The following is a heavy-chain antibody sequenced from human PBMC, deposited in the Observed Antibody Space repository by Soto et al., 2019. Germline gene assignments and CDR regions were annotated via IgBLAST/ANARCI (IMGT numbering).Heavy chain of an antibody. J-gene: IGHJ4*02. Sequence: GGSLRLSCAASGFTVSSNYMSWVRQAPGKGLEWVSVIYSGGSTYYADSVKGRFTISRHNSKNTLYLQMNSLRTEDTAVYYCAGVYGSGSYYNGTGYWGQGTLVTVSS. CDR1: GFTVSSNY. CDR3: AGVYGSGSYYNGTGY. V-gene: IGHV3-53*04. D-gene: IGHD3-10*01. CDR2: IYSGGST.